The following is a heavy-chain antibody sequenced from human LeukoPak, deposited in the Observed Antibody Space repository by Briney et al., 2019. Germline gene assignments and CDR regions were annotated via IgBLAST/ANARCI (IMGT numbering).Heavy chain of an antibody. Sequence: PSETLSLTCVVSGDSISGHYWSWIRQTPGKGLEWIAYTSSSGSTDYNPSLKSRVTISVDTSNNQLSLRFTSVTAGDTAVYYCARGWYSFDYWGQGALVTVSS. CDR3: ARGWYSFDY. CDR2: TSSSGST. J-gene: IGHJ4*02. D-gene: IGHD6-19*01. V-gene: IGHV4-59*11. CDR1: GDSISGHY.